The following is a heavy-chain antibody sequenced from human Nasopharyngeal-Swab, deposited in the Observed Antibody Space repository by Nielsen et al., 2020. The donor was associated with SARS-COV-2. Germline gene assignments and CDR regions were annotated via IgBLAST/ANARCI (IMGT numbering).Heavy chain of an antibody. V-gene: IGHV3-30-3*01. J-gene: IGHJ5*02. D-gene: IGHD3-10*01. CDR2: ISYDGSNK. CDR1: GFTFSSYA. Sequence: GESLKISCAASGFTFSSYAMHWVRQAPGKGLEWVAVISYDGSNKYYADSVKGRFTISRDNSKNTLYLQMNSLRAEDTAVYYCASALVWFGEIWFDPWGQGTLVTVSS. CDR3: ASALVWFGEIWFDP.